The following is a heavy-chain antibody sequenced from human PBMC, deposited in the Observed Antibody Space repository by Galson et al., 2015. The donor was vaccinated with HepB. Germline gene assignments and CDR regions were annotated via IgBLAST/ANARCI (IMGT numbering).Heavy chain of an antibody. V-gene: IGHV1-8*01. CDR3: ARTLVDMITFGGVIVLDAFDI. CDR1: GYTFTGYD. J-gene: IGHJ3*02. Sequence: SVKVSCKASGYTFTGYDINWVRQATGQGLEWMGWMNPNSGNTGYAQKFQGRVTMTRNTSISTAYMELSSLRSEDTAVYYCARTLVDMITFGGVIVLDAFDIWAQGTMVTVSS. D-gene: IGHD3-16*02. CDR2: MNPNSGNT.